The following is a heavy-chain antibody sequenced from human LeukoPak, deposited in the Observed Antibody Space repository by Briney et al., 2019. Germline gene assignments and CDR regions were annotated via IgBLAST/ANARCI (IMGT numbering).Heavy chain of an antibody. CDR2: INHSGST. CDR1: GDSISSGGYY. Sequence: SQTLSLTCTVSGDSISSGGYYWSWIRQPPGEGLEWIGEINHSGSTNYNPSLKSRVTISVDTSKNQFSLKLSSVTAADTAVYYCARDLIGGPDYWGQGTLVTVSS. J-gene: IGHJ4*02. CDR3: ARDLIGGPDY. V-gene: IGHV4-30-2*01. D-gene: IGHD3-16*01.